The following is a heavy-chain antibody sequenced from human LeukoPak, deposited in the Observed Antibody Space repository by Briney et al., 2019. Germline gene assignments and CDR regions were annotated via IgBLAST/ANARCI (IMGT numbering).Heavy chain of an antibody. V-gene: IGHV4-4*07. D-gene: IGHD6-19*01. CDR1: GGSISSYY. Sequence: SETLSLTCTVSGGSISSYYWSWIRQSPGKGLEWIGRIYTSGSTNYNPSLKSRVTISVDTSKNQFSLKLSSVTAADTAVYYCARSSSGGWGFRFDPWGQGTLVTVSS. J-gene: IGHJ5*02. CDR2: IYTSGST. CDR3: ARSSSGGWGFRFDP.